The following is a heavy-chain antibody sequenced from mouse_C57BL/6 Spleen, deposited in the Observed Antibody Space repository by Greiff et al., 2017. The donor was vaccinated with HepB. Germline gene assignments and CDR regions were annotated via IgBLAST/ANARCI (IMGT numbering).Heavy chain of an antibody. V-gene: IGHV5-4*01. CDR3: ARDRGYYDYDGGYFDV. CDR1: GFTFSSYA. J-gene: IGHJ1*03. D-gene: IGHD2-4*01. CDR2: ISDGGSYT. Sequence: EVKLVESGGGLVKPGGSLKLSCAASGFTFSSYAMSWVRQTPEKRLEWVATISDGGSYTYYPDNVKGRFTISRDNAKNNLYLQMSHLKSEDTAMYYCARDRGYYDYDGGYFDVWGTGTTVTVSS.